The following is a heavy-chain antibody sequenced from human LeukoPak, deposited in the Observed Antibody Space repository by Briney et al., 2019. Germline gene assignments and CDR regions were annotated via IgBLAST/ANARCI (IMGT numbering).Heavy chain of an antibody. CDR1: GFTFSSYA. D-gene: IGHD3-22*01. CDR2: ISYDGSNK. CDR3: AKDQGYYDSSGYSPGAFDI. J-gene: IGHJ3*02. V-gene: IGHV3-30-3*01. Sequence: GRSLRLSCAASGFTFSSYAVHWVRQAPGKGLEWVAVISYDGSNKYYADSVKGRFTISRDNSKNTLYPQMNSLGAEDTAVYYCAKDQGYYDSSGYSPGAFDIWGQGTMVTVSS.